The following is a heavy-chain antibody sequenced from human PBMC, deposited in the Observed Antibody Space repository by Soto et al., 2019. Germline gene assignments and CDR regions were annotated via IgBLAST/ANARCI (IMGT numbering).Heavy chain of an antibody. D-gene: IGHD3-10*01. CDR3: VRRHGLTIDAYY. CDR1: GGSISSSTYY. J-gene: IGHJ4*02. CDR2: FFYGGKN. Sequence: SETLSLTCTVSGGSISSSTYYSGRMRQPPGKGLEWIASFFYGGKNYYNPSLKSRVTISVDTSKNQFSLKLTSVTAADTAVYYCVRRHGLTIDAYYWGQGTLVTVSS. V-gene: IGHV4-39*01.